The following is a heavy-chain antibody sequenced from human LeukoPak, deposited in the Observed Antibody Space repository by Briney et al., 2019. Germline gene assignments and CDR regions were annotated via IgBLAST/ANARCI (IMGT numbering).Heavy chain of an antibody. V-gene: IGHV3-43*01. CDR3: AKASGDCSGGSCSAFFDY. Sequence: GGSLRLSCAASGFTFDDYTMHWVRQAPGKGLEWVSLINWDGGSTYYADSVKGRFTISRDNSKNSLYLQMNSLRTEDIALYYCAKASGDCSGGSCSAFFDYWGQGTLLTVSS. J-gene: IGHJ4*02. CDR2: INWDGGST. D-gene: IGHD2-15*01. CDR1: GFTFDDYT.